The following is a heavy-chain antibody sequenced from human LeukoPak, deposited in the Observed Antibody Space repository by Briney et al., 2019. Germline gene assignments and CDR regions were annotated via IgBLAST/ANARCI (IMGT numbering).Heavy chain of an antibody. CDR1: GYSISSGYY. J-gene: IGHJ6*03. CDR3: ARVREGGYCSSTSCSHYYYYYYMDV. D-gene: IGHD2-2*01. V-gene: IGHV4-38-2*01. CDR2: IYHSGST. Sequence: SETLSLTCAVSGYSISSGYYWGWIRQPPGKGLEWIGSIYHSGSTYYNPSLKSRGTISVDTSKNQFSLKLSSVTAADTAVYYCARVREGGYCSSTSCSHYYYYYYMDVWGKGTTVTVSS.